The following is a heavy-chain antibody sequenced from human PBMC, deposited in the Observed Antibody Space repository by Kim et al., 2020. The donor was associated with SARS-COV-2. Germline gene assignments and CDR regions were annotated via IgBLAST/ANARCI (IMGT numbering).Heavy chain of an antibody. V-gene: IGHV3-21*06. CDR1: GFNFNGYN. CDR3: ARDLAYGDCHYDFDY. J-gene: IGHJ4*01. D-gene: IGHD4-17*01. CDR2: ISSQAGDI. Sequence: GGSLRLSCDVSGFNFNGYNMNWVRQAPGKGLEWVSFISSQAGDIYYADSVRGRFTVSRDSAKNSLYLHMKNLRVEDTAVYYCARDLAYGDCHYDFDYW.